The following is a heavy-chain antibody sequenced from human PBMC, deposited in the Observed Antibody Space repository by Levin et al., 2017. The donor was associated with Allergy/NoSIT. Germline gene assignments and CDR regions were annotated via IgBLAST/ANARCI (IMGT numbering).Heavy chain of an antibody. V-gene: IGHV3-9*01. CDR3: AKDMGSSFWAVEN. Sequence: AGGSLRLSCAASGFTFDDYAMHWVRQAPGKGLEWVSGLSWNSDNIGYEDSVKGRFTISRDNAENSLYLQMNSLRADDTALYYCAKDMGSSFWAVENWGQGTLVTVSS. CDR1: GFTFDDYA. CDR2: LSWNSDNI. J-gene: IGHJ4*02. D-gene: IGHD3-16*01.